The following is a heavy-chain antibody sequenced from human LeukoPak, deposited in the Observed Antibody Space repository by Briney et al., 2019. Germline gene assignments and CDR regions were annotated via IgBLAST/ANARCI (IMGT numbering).Heavy chain of an antibody. Sequence: GGSLRLSCAASGFTFDEYAMHWVRQVPGKGLEWVSGISWNSGSLDYAVAVKGRFTISRDNARNSLFLQMNSLRTEDTALYYCANGTGRYWTHFDSWGQGNLVTVSP. CDR3: ANGTGRYWTHFDS. J-gene: IGHJ4*02. CDR2: ISWNSGSL. CDR1: GFTFDEYA. V-gene: IGHV3-9*01. D-gene: IGHD1-26*01.